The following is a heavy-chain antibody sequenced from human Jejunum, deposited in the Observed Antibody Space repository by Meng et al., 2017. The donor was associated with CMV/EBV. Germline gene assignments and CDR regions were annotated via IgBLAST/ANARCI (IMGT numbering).Heavy chain of an antibody. CDR1: GGSIHNYY. D-gene: IGHD1-26*01. J-gene: IGHJ4*02. V-gene: IGHV4-4*07. CDR3: ARGPGASTREGFDH. Sequence: VRLEESGPGLAKLSETRALAITVCGGSIHNYYWCCIRQSAGKGLEWIGRFYSSDTYNCHPSLKSRVTMSLDTSKKQFSLILSSVTAGDTARYYCARGPGASTREGFDHWGLGTLVTVSS. CDR2: FYSSDTY.